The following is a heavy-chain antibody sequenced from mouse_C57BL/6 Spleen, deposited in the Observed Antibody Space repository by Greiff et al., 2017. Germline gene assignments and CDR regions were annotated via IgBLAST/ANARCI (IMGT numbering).Heavy chain of an antibody. J-gene: IGHJ1*03. CDR2: IYPGDGDT. D-gene: IGHD4-1*01. CDR3: ARHGLGRGYFDV. CDR1: GYAFSSSW. Sequence: VKLVESGPELVKPGASVKISCKASGYAFSSSWMNWVKQRPGKGLEWIGRIYPGDGDTNYNGKFKGKATLTVDKSSSTAYMQLSSLTSEDSAVYFCARHGLGRGYFDVWGTGTTGTVSS. V-gene: IGHV1-82*01.